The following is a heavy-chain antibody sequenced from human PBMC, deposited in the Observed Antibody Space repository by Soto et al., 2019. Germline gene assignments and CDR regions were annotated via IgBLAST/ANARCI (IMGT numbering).Heavy chain of an antibody. D-gene: IGHD2-8*01. CDR1: VGTFSDYN. V-gene: IGHV1-69*02. CDR2: IIPKLGIT. CDR3: ARVEGTRTTNFYHYMDV. J-gene: IGHJ6*03. Sequence: VQLVQSGAEVKRPGSSVKVSCKAPVGTFSDYNIAWVRQARGQGLEWMGRIIPKLGITTYAHKFHDRVRITADKATSTAYMELTSLRYEDTAVYFCARVEGTRTTNFYHYMDVWGEGTSVTVS.